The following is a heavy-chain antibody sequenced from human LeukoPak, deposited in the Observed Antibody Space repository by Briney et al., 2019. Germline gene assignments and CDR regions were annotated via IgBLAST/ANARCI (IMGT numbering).Heavy chain of an antibody. CDR2: IWYDGIDK. V-gene: IGHV3-33*01. J-gene: IGHJ4*02. CDR3: ARGRPSSTYFFDL. Sequence: GGSLRLSCAASGFTFSSYAIHWVRQAPGKGLQWVAVIWYDGIDKYYEDSVKGRFTISRDNSKNTVYLQMNSLRAEDTAVYYWARGRPSSTYFFDLWGQETLVTVSS. D-gene: IGHD2-2*01. CDR1: GFTFSSYA.